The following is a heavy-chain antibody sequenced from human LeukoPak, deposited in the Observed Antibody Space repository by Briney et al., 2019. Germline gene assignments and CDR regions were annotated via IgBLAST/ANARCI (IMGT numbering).Heavy chain of an antibody. J-gene: IGHJ3*01. V-gene: IGHV3-23*01. CDR3: AKDPNGDYIGAFDS. Sequence: GGSLRLSCAASGFTVSSNYMSWVRQAPDKGLEWVAAITGSGGGSFYGDSAKGRFTISRDNSKNTLYLQMNSLRADDTAVYYCAKDPNGDYIGAFDSWGRGTMVTVSS. D-gene: IGHD4-17*01. CDR1: GFTVSSNY. CDR2: ITGSGGGS.